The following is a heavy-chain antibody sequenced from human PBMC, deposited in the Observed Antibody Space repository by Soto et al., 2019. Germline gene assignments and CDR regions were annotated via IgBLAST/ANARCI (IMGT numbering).Heavy chain of an antibody. CDR3: ARGPGYEVDY. CDR1: GYTFTSSG. CDR2: ISAYNGNT. D-gene: IGHD2-2*01. J-gene: IGHJ4*02. Sequence: ASVKVACTASGYTFTSSGIAWVRQAPGQGLEWMGWISAYNGNTNYAQKLQGRVTMTTDTSTSTAYMELRSLRSDDTAVYYCARGPGYEVDYWGQGTLVTVSS. V-gene: IGHV1-18*01.